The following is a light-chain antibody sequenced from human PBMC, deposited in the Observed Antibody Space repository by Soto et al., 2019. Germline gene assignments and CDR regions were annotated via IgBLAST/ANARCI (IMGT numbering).Light chain of an antibody. V-gene: IGLV2-14*01. CDR1: SSDVGSYDH. J-gene: IGLJ1*01. Sequence: QSALTQPASVSGSPGQSITISCSGTSSDVGSYDHVAWYQQFPGKTPKLTIYEVSNRPSGVSSRFSGSKSGNTASLTISGLQAEDEADYYCIAYTGSSTYYVFGTGTKVTVL. CDR2: EVS. CDR3: IAYTGSSTYYV.